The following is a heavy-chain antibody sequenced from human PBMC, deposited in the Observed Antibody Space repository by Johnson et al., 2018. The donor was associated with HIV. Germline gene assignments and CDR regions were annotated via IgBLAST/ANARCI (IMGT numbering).Heavy chain of an antibody. D-gene: IGHD3-22*01. Sequence: QVQLVESGGGVVQPGRSLRLSCVASGFTFSNYAMHWVRQAPGKGLEWVAVISYDGNNKYYTDSVKGRFTISRDNSKNTLYLQMNSLRAEDTAVYDCARGGTMIVVVITYDAFDIWGQGTMVTVSS. CDR2: ISYDGNNK. J-gene: IGHJ3*02. CDR3: ARGGTMIVVVITYDAFDI. V-gene: IGHV3-30*04. CDR1: GFTFSNYA.